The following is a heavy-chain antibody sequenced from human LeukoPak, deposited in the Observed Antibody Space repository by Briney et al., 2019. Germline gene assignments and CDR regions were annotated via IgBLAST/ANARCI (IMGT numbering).Heavy chain of an antibody. V-gene: IGHV3-53*05. CDR3: ARDYERAGYCSSTSCYTISNY. D-gene: IGHD2-2*02. CDR1: GFAVSSNY. CDR2: IYSGGST. Sequence: GGSLRLSCAASGFAVSSNYMSWVRQAPGKGLEWVSVIYSGGSTYYADSVKGRFTISRDNSKNTLYLQMNSLRAEDTAVYYCARDYERAGYCSSTSCYTISNYWGQGTLVTVSS. J-gene: IGHJ4*02.